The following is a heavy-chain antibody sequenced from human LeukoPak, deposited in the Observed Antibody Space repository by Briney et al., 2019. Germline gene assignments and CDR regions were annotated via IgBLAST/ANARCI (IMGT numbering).Heavy chain of an antibody. CDR1: VHTFTSYG. Sequence: ASVTVSCTASVHTFTSYGISWVRQAPGQGLEWMGWIRAYNGNTNYAQNPQGRVTITTDTPTSTAYMALRSLRSDDTAVYCCAREDNYYDILAGWVRRSSGFDYWGQGTLVTVSS. V-gene: IGHV1-18*01. D-gene: IGHD3-9*01. CDR3: AREDNYYDILAGWVRRSSGFDY. J-gene: IGHJ4*02. CDR2: IRAYNGNT.